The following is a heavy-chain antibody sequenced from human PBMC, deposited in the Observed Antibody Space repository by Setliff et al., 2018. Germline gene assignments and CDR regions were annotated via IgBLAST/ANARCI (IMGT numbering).Heavy chain of an antibody. J-gene: IGHJ5*02. V-gene: IGHV4-39*07. CDR1: GGSISSSSYY. Sequence: PSETLSLTCTVSGGSISSSSYYWGWIRQPPGKGLEWIGSIYYSGNSYYNPSLKSRVTISVDTSKNQFSLKLSSVTAADTAVYYCARTRGSSGWLNWFDPWGQGTLVTVSS. CDR2: IYYSGNS. D-gene: IGHD6-19*01. CDR3: ARTRGSSGWLNWFDP.